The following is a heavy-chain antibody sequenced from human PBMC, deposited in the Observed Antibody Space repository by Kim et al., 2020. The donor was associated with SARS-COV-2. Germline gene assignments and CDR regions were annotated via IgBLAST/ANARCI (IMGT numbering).Heavy chain of an antibody. Sequence: VKGRFTISRDNAKNTLYLQMNSLRPEDTSVYYCARAGDYDISGYYGFFHHWGHGALVTVSS. V-gene: IGHV3-74*01. D-gene: IGHD3-22*01. J-gene: IGHJ1*01. CDR3: ARAGDYDISGYYGFFHH.